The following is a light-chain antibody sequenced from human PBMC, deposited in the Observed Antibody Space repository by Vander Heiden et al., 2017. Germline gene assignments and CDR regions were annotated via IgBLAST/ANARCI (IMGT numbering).Light chain of an antibody. CDR2: EFS. CDR1: SSDVGGYKY. Sequence: QSALTQPASVSGSPGQSLTISCIGTSSDVGGYKYVSWYQQNPGKDPELMIYEFSNRPSGVSNRFSGSKSGNTASLTISGRQAEDEADYYCSSYTSSTTRVFGTGTKVTVL. J-gene: IGLJ1*01. V-gene: IGLV2-14*01. CDR3: SSYTSSTTRV.